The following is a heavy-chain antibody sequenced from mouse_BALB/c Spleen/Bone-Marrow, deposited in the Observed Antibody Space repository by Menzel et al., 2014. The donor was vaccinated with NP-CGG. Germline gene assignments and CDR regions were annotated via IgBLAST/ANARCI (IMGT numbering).Heavy chain of an antibody. Sequence: VQLQQSGPGLVAPSQSLSITCTVSEFSLSSYGVHRVRQPPGKGLEWLGAIWAGGSINYNSALMSRLSISKDNSKSXVFLKMKSLQNDDTAMYYCAREGRGSYGSSGYAMDYWGQGTSVTVSS. CDR2: IWAGGSI. CDR1: EFSLSSYG. J-gene: IGHJ4*01. D-gene: IGHD1-1*01. CDR3: AREGRGSYGSSGYAMDY. V-gene: IGHV2-9*02.